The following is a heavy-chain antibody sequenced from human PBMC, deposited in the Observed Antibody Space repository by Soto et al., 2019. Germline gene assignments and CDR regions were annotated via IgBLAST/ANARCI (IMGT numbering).Heavy chain of an antibody. CDR2: IYDSGNT. Sequence: SCKASGGTFSSYAISWIRQPPGKGLEWIGYIYDSGNTYYNPSLKSQFSISVDRSKNQFSLKLSSVTAADTAVYYCARGQGAAAGHSNFDYWGQGALVTVSS. J-gene: IGHJ4*02. V-gene: IGHV4-30-2*01. CDR3: ARGQGAAAGHSNFDY. CDR1: GGTFSSYAI. D-gene: IGHD6-13*01.